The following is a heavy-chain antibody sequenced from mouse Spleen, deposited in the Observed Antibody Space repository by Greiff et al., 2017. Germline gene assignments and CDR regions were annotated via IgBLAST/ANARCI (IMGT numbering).Heavy chain of an antibody. J-gene: IGHJ2*01. Sequence: EVKVEESGPGLVKPSQSLSLTCSVTGYSITSGYYWNWIRQFPGNKLEWMGYISYDGSNNYNPSLKNRISITRDTSKNQFFLKLNSVTTEDTATYYCARVYYDYDGYFDYWGQGTTLTVSS. CDR3: ARVYYDYDGYFDY. V-gene: IGHV3-6*01. CDR2: ISYDGSN. CDR1: GYSITSGYY. D-gene: IGHD2-4*01.